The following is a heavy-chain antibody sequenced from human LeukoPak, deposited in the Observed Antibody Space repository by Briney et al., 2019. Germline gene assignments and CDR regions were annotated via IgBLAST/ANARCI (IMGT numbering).Heavy chain of an antibody. CDR1: GFTVSSNY. Sequence: GGSLRLSCAASGFTVSSNYMSWVRQAPGKGLERVSVIYSGGSTYYADSVKGRVTISRDKAKGVLYLQMNTMRAEDTAVYYCAKGLGLSYWYLDLWGRGTLVTVSS. J-gene: IGHJ2*01. V-gene: IGHV3-53*01. D-gene: IGHD1-26*01. CDR3: AKGLGLSYWYLDL. CDR2: IYSGGST.